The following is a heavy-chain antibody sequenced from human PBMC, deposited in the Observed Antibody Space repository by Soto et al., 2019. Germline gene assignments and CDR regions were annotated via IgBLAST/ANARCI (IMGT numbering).Heavy chain of an antibody. CDR1: GLLFSRYY. V-gene: IGHV4-34*01. CDR2: INHSGLT. D-gene: IGHD3-16*02. J-gene: IGHJ4*02. CDR3: TRDYYEDVWGNYRYFFFDY. Sequence: SETLSLSCEGYGLLFSRYYLPWIRQPPGKGLEWIGQINHSGLTNYNPSLKGRVTISLDTSKNQFSLKLSSVTAAVTAVYYGTRDYYEDVWGNYRYFFFDYWGQGPLVTVSS.